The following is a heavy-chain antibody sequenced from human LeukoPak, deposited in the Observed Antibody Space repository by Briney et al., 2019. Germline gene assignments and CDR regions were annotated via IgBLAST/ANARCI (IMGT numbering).Heavy chain of an antibody. Sequence: GGSLRLSCAASGFTVSSNYMSWVRQAPGKGLEWVSVIYSGGSTYYADSVKGRFTISRDNSKNTLYLQMNSLRAEDTAVYYCARVPGSGGYYYFDYWGQGTLVTVSS. J-gene: IGHJ4*02. CDR2: IYSGGST. CDR1: GFTVSSNY. D-gene: IGHD3-10*01. V-gene: IGHV3-53*01. CDR3: ARVPGSGGYYYFDY.